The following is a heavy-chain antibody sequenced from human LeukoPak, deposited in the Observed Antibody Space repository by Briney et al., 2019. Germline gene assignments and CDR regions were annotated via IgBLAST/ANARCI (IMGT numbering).Heavy chain of an antibody. V-gene: IGHV3-64*01. CDR3: TRGYDFWSGYWSHSDY. J-gene: IGHJ4*02. CDR1: GFTFSSYA. CDR2: ISSNGGST. D-gene: IGHD3-3*01. Sequence: GGSLRLSCAASGFTFSSYAMHWVRQAPGKGLEYVSAISSNGGSTYYANSVKGRFTISRDNSKNTLYLQMGSLRAEDMAVYYCTRGYDFWSGYWSHSDYWGQGTLVTVSS.